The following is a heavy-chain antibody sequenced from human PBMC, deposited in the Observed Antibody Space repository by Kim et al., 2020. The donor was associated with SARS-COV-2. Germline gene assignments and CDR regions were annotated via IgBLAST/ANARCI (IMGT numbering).Heavy chain of an antibody. CDR2: IWYDGSNK. D-gene: IGHD3-22*01. CDR1: GFTFSSYG. CDR3: GYDSSGYYHPSFDY. J-gene: IGHJ4*02. V-gene: IGHV3-33*06. Sequence: GGSLRLSCAASGFTFSSYGMHWVRQAPGKGLEWVAVIWYDGSNKYYADSVKGRFTISRDNSKNTLYLQMNSLRAEYTAVYYCGYDSSGYYHPSFDYWGQGTLVTVYS.